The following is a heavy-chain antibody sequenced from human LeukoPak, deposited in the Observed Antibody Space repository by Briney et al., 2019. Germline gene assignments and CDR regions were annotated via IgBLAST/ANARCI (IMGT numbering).Heavy chain of an antibody. CDR3: ARYDSSGYYLDY. J-gene: IGHJ4*02. CDR1: GESFSGYY. D-gene: IGHD3-22*01. CDR2: INHSGST. Sequence: SETLSLTCAVYGESFSGYYWSWIRQPPGKGLEWIGEINHSGSTNYNPSLKSRVTISVDTSKNQFSLKLSSVTAADTAVYYCARYDSSGYYLDYWDQGTLVTVSS. V-gene: IGHV4-34*01.